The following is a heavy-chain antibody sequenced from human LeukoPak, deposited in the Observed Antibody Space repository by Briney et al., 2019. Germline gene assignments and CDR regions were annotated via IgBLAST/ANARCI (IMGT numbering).Heavy chain of an antibody. Sequence: GASVKVSCKASGGTFSSYAISWVRQAPGQGLEWMGGIIPIFGTANYAQRFQGRVTITADKSTSTAYMELSSLRSEDTAVYYCARVGDYANYYYYMDVWGQGTMVTVSS. CDR1: GGTFSSYA. D-gene: IGHD4-17*01. V-gene: IGHV1-69*06. CDR2: IIPIFGTA. J-gene: IGHJ6*03. CDR3: ARVGDYANYYYYMDV.